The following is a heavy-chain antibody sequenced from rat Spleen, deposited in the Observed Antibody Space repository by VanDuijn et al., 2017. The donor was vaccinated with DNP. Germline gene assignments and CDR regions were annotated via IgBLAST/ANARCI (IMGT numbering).Heavy chain of an antibody. V-gene: IGHV5S13*01. D-gene: IGHD1-11*01. CDR2: ISSSGGST. CDR1: GFTFSNYG. J-gene: IGHJ3*01. Sequence: EVQVVESGGGLVQPGRSLKLSCAASGFTFSNYGMAWVRQAPTKGLEWVASISSSGGSTYHPDSVKGRFTISRDNAKSTLYLQMDSLRSEDTAIYYCATGVYGGYEDWFANWGQGTLVTVSS. CDR3: ATGVYGGYEDWFAN.